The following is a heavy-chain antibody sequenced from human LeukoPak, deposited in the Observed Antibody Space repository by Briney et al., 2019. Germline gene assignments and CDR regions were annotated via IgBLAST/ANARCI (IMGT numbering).Heavy chain of an antibody. CDR2: ISGSGGST. D-gene: IGHD2-15*01. CDR3: ANAVVVVVAATPYY. CDR1: GFTFSSYA. J-gene: IGHJ4*02. Sequence: GGSLRLSCAASGFTFSSYAMSWVRQAPGKGLEWVSAISGSGGSTYYADSVKGRFTISRDNSKNTLYLQMNSLRAEDTAVYYCANAVVVVVAATPYYWGQGTLVTVSS. V-gene: IGHV3-23*01.